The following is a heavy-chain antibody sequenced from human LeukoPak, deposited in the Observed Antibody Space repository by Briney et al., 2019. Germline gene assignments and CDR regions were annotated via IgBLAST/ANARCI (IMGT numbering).Heavy chain of an antibody. J-gene: IGHJ4*02. CDR3: AMIKEG. V-gene: IGHV3-74*01. D-gene: IGHD3-22*01. Sequence: GGSLRLSCAASGFTFSNYGMHWVRQAPGKGLVWVSRINSDGRTTTYADSVKGRFTISRDNAKNTLYLQLNSLRAEDTAVYYCAMIKEGWGQGTLVTVSS. CDR2: INSDGRTT. CDR1: GFTFSNYG.